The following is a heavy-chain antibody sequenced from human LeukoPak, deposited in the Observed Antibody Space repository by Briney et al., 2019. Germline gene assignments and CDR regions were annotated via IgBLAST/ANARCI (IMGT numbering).Heavy chain of an antibody. J-gene: IGHJ4*02. CDR3: ARGRGPYYGSGSAIDY. CDR1: GGSFSAYY. CDR2: INHSGST. V-gene: IGHV4-34*01. D-gene: IGHD3-10*01. Sequence: SETLSLTCAVYGGSFSAYYWSWIRQPPGKGLEWIGEINHSGSTNYNPSLKSRVTISVDTSKNQFSLKLSSVTAADTAVYYCARGRGPYYGSGSAIDYWGQGTLVTVSS.